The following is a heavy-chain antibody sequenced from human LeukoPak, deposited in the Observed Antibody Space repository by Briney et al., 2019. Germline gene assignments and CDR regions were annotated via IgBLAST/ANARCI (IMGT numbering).Heavy chain of an antibody. J-gene: IGHJ4*02. Sequence: GGSLRLSCAASGFTFSSYGMHWVRQAPGKGLEWVAVIWYDGSNKYYADSVKGRFTISRDNSKNTLYLQMNSLRAEDTAVYYCARDRSDYYDTSQANDYWGQGTLVTVSS. CDR3: ARDRSDYYDTSQANDY. CDR1: GFTFSSYG. CDR2: IWYDGSNK. D-gene: IGHD3-22*01. V-gene: IGHV3-33*01.